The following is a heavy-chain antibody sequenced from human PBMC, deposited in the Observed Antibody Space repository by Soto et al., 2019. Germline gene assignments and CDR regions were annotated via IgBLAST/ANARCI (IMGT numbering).Heavy chain of an antibody. CDR3: ARGIGYSYGFNWFDT. CDR2: ISPYNDYT. CDR1: GYTFSSYG. J-gene: IGHJ5*02. V-gene: IGHV1-18*01. Sequence: GASVKVSCKASGYTFSSYGISWVRQAPGQGLEWLGWISPYNDYTNYAQKFQGRVTMTTDTSTSTAYMELRSLRSDDTAVYYCARGIGYSYGFNWFDTWGQGTLVTVSS. D-gene: IGHD5-18*01.